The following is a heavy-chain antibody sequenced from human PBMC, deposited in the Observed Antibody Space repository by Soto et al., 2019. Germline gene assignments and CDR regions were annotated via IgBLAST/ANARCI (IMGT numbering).Heavy chain of an antibody. D-gene: IGHD6-13*01. Sequence: ASVKVSCKASGYTFTGYYMHWVRQAPGQGLEWMGWINPNSGGTNYAQKFQGWVTMTRDTSISTAYMELSRLRSDDTAVYYCARVRIAAAGTADYGMDVWGQGTTVTVS. V-gene: IGHV1-2*04. CDR3: ARVRIAAAGTADYGMDV. CDR2: INPNSGGT. J-gene: IGHJ6*02. CDR1: GYTFTGYY.